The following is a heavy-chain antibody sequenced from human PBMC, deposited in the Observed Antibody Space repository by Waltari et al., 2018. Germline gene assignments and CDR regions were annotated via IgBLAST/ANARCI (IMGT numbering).Heavy chain of an antibody. CDR2: SSWDGGDR. J-gene: IGHJ1*01. CDR1: GFTFEDFT. V-gene: IGHV3-43*01. D-gene: IGHD6-13*01. Sequence: EVRLVESGGVGVQPGGSLRLSCAGSGFTFEDFTMHWVRQAPGKGLEWFSCSSWDGGDRFYADSVKGRFTISRDNTKNSLYLQMNSLRTDDTALYYCARDDHGQQLAYWGQGTLVTVSS. CDR3: ARDDHGQQLAY.